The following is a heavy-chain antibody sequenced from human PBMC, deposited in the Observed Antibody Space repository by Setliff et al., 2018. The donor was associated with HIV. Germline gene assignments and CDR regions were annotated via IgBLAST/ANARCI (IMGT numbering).Heavy chain of an antibody. CDR2: ISNSGSTI. Sequence: GGSLRLSCAASGFTFSDYYMRWIRQAPGKGLEWVSYISNSGSTIYYADSVKGRFSISRDNAKNSLYLQMIGLRAEDTAVYYCAYYSLGSFYLGYYYYHGMDVWGLGTTVTVSS. J-gene: IGHJ6*02. CDR3: AYYSLGSFYLGYYYYHGMDV. V-gene: IGHV3-11*04. D-gene: IGHD3-10*01. CDR1: GFTFSDYY.